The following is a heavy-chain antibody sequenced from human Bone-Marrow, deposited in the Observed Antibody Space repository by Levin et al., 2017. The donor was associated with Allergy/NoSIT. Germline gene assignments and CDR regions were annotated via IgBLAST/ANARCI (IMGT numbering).Heavy chain of an antibody. CDR2: INSAGTTT. Sequence: GESLKISCAASGFSVDNHWMHWVRQAPGKGLVWVSVINSAGTTTNYADSVKGRFTISRDNAKNMLFLQMNSLRVEDTAVYYGLRQLSSGGLWGQGTLVTVSS. CDR1: GFSVDNHW. V-gene: IGHV3-74*01. J-gene: IGHJ4*02. CDR3: LRQLSSGGL. D-gene: IGHD3-22*01.